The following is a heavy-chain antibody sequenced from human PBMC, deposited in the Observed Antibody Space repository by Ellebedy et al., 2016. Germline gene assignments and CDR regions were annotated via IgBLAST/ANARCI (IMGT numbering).Heavy chain of an antibody. CDR1: GGSISSYY. V-gene: IGHV4-59*12. D-gene: IGHD1-26*01. J-gene: IGHJ5*02. CDR3: ARVSGGSVDWFDP. Sequence: SETLSLTCTVSGGSISSYYWSWIRQPPGKGLEWIGYIYYSGSTNYNPSLKSRVTISVDTSKNQFSLKLRSVTAADTAVYYCARVSGGSVDWFDPWGQGTLVTVSS. CDR2: IYYSGST.